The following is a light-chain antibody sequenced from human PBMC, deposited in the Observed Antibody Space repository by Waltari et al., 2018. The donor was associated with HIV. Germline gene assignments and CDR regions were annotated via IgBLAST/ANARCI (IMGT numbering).Light chain of an antibody. CDR1: QSVLYSSDNKNY. Sequence: DIVLTQSPDSLAVPLGERATITCKSSQSVLYSSDNKNYLAWFQQKPGQPPKLLCYWASTRESGVPDRFTGSGSGTHFTLTITSMQAEDVAVYFCQQYYSTWTFGQGTKVEIK. J-gene: IGKJ1*01. CDR3: QQYYSTWT. CDR2: WAS. V-gene: IGKV4-1*01.